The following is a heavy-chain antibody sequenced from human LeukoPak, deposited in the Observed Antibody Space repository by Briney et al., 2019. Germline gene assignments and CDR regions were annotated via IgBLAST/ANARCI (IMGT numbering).Heavy chain of an antibody. J-gene: IGHJ5*02. CDR2: IYSGGNT. D-gene: IGHD1-26*01. V-gene: IGHV3-66*01. CDR1: GFTVSSNY. CDR3: ARGIGSQFRSGWFDP. Sequence: PGGSLRLSCAASGFTVSSNYMSWVRQAPGKGLEWVSVIYSGGNTYYADSVEGRFTISRDNSKNTLYLQMNSLRAEDTAVYYCARGIGSQFRSGWFDPWGQGTLVTVSS.